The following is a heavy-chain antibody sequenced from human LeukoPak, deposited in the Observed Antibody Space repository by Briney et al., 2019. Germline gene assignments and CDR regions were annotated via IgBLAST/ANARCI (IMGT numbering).Heavy chain of an antibody. J-gene: IGHJ4*02. CDR2: ISGSGGST. V-gene: IGHV3-23*01. D-gene: IGHD3-3*01. Sequence: GGSLRLSCAASGFTFSSYAMNWVRQAPGEGLEWVSGISGSGGSTYYADSVKGRFTISRDNSKNTLYLQMNSLRAEDTAVYYCAKQYDFWSGPDYWGQGTLVTVSS. CDR1: GFTFSSYA. CDR3: AKQYDFWSGPDY.